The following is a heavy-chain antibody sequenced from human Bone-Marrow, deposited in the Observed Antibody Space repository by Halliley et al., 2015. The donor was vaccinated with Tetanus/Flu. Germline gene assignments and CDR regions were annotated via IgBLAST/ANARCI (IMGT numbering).Heavy chain of an antibody. J-gene: IGHJ4*02. CDR2: ISYDGTVK. D-gene: IGHD2-2*01. CDR3: ARSTAPAGLTFDY. V-gene: IGHV3-30*03. Sequence: WVADISYDGTVKKYSNSVKGRFTMSRDRTKSTLYLQMNSLRSEDPAVYYCARSTAPAGLTFDYWGQGARVIVSS.